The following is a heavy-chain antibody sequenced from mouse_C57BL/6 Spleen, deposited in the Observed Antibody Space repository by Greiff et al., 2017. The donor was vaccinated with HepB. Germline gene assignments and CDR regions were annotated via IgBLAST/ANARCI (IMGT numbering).Heavy chain of an antibody. CDR1: GFTFTDYY. J-gene: IGHJ4*01. CDR3: ARYTPLYDAMDY. Sequence: EVQLVESGGGLVQPGGSLSLSCAASGFTFTDYYMSWVRQPPGKALEWLGFIRNKANGYTTEYSASVKGRFTISRDNSQSILYLQMNALRAEDSATYYCARYTPLYDAMDYWGQGTSVTVSS. CDR2: IRNKANGYTT. D-gene: IGHD6-1*01. V-gene: IGHV7-3*01.